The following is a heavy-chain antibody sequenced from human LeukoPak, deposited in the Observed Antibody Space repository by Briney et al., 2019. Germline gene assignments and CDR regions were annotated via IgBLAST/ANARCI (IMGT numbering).Heavy chain of an antibody. D-gene: IGHD1-26*01. J-gene: IGHJ3*02. V-gene: IGHV3-66*01. CDR3: AIVGATTNEAFDI. Sequence: GGSLRLSCAASGFTVNTNHMSWVRQAPGKGLEWVSEIDSGGSTFYAHSVKGRFTVSRDISKDTLYLQMNSLRAEDTAVYYCAIVGATTNEAFDIWGQGTMVTVSS. CDR1: GFTVNTNH. CDR2: IDSGGST.